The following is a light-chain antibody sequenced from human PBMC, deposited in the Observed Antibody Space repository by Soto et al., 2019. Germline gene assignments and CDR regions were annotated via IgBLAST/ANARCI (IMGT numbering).Light chain of an antibody. Sequence: EIVLTQSPGTLSLSPGERATLSCRASQSVTDNYLAWYQHKPGQAPRLLIYDAFIRATAISNRFSGSGSGTDFTLTISSLEPEDFAVYYCQQYGTSPYAFGQGTKLEIK. V-gene: IGKV3-20*01. J-gene: IGKJ2*01. CDR1: QSVTDNY. CDR2: DAF. CDR3: QQYGTSPYA.